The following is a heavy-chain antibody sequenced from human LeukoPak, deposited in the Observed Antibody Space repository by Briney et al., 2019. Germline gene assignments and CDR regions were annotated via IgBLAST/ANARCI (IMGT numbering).Heavy chain of an antibody. Sequence: GGSLRLPCAASGFTFSDYYMSWIRQAPGKGLEWVSYISSSGSTIYYADSVKGRFTISRDNSGSTLYLQINSLRAEDTAVYYCAKGTWIAAAGYWYFDLWGRGTLVTVSS. CDR3: AKGTWIAAAGYWYFDL. J-gene: IGHJ2*01. V-gene: IGHV3-11*01. CDR1: GFTFSDYY. CDR2: ISSSGSTI. D-gene: IGHD6-13*01.